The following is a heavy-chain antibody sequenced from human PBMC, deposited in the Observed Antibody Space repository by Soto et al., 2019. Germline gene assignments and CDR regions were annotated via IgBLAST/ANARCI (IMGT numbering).Heavy chain of an antibody. Sequence: GGSLRLSCAASGFTFSSYSMNWVRQAPGKGLEWVSSISSSSSYIYYADSVKGRFTISRDNAKNSLYLQMNSLRAEDTAVYYCARIYCTNGVCYSPHFDYWGQGTLVTVSS. D-gene: IGHD2-8*01. J-gene: IGHJ4*02. CDR3: ARIYCTNGVCYSPHFDY. CDR1: GFTFSSYS. CDR2: ISSSSSYI. V-gene: IGHV3-21*01.